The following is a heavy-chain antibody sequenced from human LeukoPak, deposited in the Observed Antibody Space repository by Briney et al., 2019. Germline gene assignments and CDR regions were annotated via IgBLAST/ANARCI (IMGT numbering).Heavy chain of an antibody. CDR2: ISYDGSNK. CDR1: GFTFSSYG. V-gene: IGHV3-30*03. J-gene: IGHJ3*02. CDR3: AREDNDAFDI. Sequence: GGSLRLSCAASGFTFSSYGMNWVRQAPGKGLEWVAVISYDGSNKYYADSVKGRFTISRDNSKNTLYLQMNSLRAEDTAVYYCAREDNDAFDIWGQGTMVTVSS.